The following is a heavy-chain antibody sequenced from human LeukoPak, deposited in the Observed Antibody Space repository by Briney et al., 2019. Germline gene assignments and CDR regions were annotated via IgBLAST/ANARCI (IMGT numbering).Heavy chain of an antibody. CDR3: ARVGYYGSGSYSIDWFDP. J-gene: IGHJ5*02. CDR1: GYTFTRYV. D-gene: IGHD3-10*01. CDR2: ISAYNGNT. Sequence: ASVNVSCKSSGYTFTRYVISWVRQAPGQGREWMGWISAYNGNTNYAQKLHGRVTMTTDTSPSTAYMELRSLSSEHTPVYYCARVGYYGSGSYSIDWFDPWGQGPLVTVSS. V-gene: IGHV1-18*04.